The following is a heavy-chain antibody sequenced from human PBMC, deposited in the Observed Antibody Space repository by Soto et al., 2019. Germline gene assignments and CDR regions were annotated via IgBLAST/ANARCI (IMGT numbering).Heavy chain of an antibody. CDR3: ARGMGYCSSTSCYFYSDAFDI. V-gene: IGHV3-53*04. CDR1: GFTVSSNY. CDR2: IYSGGST. D-gene: IGHD2-2*01. Sequence: GGSLRLSCAASGFTVSSNYMSWVRQAPGKGLEWVSVIYSGGSTYYADSVKGRFTISRHNSKNTLYLQMNSLRAEDTAVYYCARGMGYCSSTSCYFYSDAFDIWGQGTMVTVSS. J-gene: IGHJ3*02.